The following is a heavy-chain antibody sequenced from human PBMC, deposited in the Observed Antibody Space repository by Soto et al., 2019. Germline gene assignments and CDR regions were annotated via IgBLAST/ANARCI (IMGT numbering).Heavy chain of an antibody. CDR3: ERLTGSRLEHFDY. V-gene: IGHV3-23*01. Sequence: EVQLLESGGALAQPGGSLRLSCAASGFTFGSYKMSWVRQAPGKGLDWVSAITGSGDATSYTDSVKGRFTISRDNLKNTLYLQMTNLRAEDTAVYYCERLTGSRLEHFDYWGQGTLVTFSS. CDR2: ITGSGDAT. J-gene: IGHJ4*02. CDR1: GFTFGSYK. D-gene: IGHD6-19*01.